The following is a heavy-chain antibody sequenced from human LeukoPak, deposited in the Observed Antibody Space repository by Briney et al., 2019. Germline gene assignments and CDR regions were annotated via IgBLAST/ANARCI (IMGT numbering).Heavy chain of an antibody. V-gene: IGHV3-30*02. CDR3: AKGATSGWLLYWFDP. CDR1: GFTFSSYG. J-gene: IGHJ5*02. D-gene: IGHD6-19*01. Sequence: GGSLRLSCAASGFTFSSYGMHWVRQAPGKGLEWVAFTRYDGSNKYYADSVKGRFTISRDNSKNTLYLQMNSLRAEDTAVYYCAKGATSGWLLYWFDPWGQGTLVTVSS. CDR2: TRYDGSNK.